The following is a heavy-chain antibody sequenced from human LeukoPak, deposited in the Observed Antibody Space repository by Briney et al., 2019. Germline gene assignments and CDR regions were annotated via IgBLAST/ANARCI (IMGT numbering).Heavy chain of an antibody. CDR3: ATEGERASYGDYVSYFQH. Sequence: PGRPLRLSCAASGFTFSTYAMLWVRQAPGKGLEWVAVISYDGGNKYYADSVKGRFTISRDNSKNTLYLQMNSLRAEDTAVYYCATEGERASYGDYVSYFQHWGQGTLVTVSS. CDR2: ISYDGGNK. CDR1: GFTFSTYA. D-gene: IGHD4-17*01. V-gene: IGHV3-30-3*01. J-gene: IGHJ1*01.